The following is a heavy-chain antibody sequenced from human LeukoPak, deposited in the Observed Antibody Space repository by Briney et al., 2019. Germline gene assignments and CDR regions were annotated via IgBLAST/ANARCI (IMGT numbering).Heavy chain of an antibody. Sequence: PSGTLSLTCTVSGGSISSGGYYWSWIRQHPGKGLECIGYIYFSGTTYYNPSLKSRVTISIDTSKTQFSLKLSSVTATDTAVYYCARESYSGYGSFDHWGQEPLVTVSS. CDR1: GGSISSGGYY. V-gene: IGHV4-31*03. CDR3: ARESYSGYGSFDH. D-gene: IGHD5-12*01. CDR2: IYFSGTT. J-gene: IGHJ4*02.